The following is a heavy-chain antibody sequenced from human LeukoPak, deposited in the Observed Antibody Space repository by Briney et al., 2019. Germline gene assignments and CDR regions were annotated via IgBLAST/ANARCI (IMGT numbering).Heavy chain of an antibody. V-gene: IGHV1-46*01. D-gene: IGHD3-22*01. Sequence: GASEKVSCKASGYTFTSYYMHWVRQAPGQGLEWMGIINPSGGSTSYAQKFQGRVTMTRDTSTSTVYMELSSLRSEDTAVYFCARGGTLYYYDSSGYGIDYWGQGTLVTVSS. J-gene: IGHJ4*02. CDR1: GYTFTSYY. CDR2: INPSGGST. CDR3: ARGGTLYYYDSSGYGIDY.